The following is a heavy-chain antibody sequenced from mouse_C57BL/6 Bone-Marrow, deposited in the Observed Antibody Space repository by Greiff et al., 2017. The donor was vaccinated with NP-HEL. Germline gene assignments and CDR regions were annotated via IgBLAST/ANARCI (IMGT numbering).Heavy chain of an antibody. CDR1: GFNITDDY. CDR3: TTIYDAMDY. D-gene: IGHD2-3*01. V-gene: IGHV14-4*01. Sequence: EVQLQQSGAELVRPGASVKLSCTASGFNITDDYMHWVKQRPEQGLEWIGWIDPENGDTEYASKFQGTATITADTSSNTAYLQLSSLTSEDTAVYYCTTIYDAMDYWGQGTSVTVSS. CDR2: IDPENGDT. J-gene: IGHJ4*01.